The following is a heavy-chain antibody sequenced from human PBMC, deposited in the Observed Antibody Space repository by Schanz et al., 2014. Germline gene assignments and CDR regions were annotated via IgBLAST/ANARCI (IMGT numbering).Heavy chain of an antibody. CDR1: GFTFSNHA. D-gene: IGHD6-19*01. V-gene: IGHV3-66*01. CDR3: AKDLISGWSGFDY. J-gene: IGHJ4*02. Sequence: EVQLLESGGGLVQPGGSLRLSCAASGFTFSNHALSWVRQAPGKGLEWVSITYSGGSTYYADSVKGRFTISRDNSKNTLYLLMNSLRAEDTAVYYCAKDLISGWSGFDYWGQGTLVTVSS. CDR2: TYSGGST.